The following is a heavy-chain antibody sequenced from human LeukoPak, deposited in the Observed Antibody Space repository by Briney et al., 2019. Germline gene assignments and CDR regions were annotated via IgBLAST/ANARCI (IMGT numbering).Heavy chain of an antibody. CDR3: ARLPPSYDYVWGSYRKRGAFDI. D-gene: IGHD3-16*02. J-gene: IGHJ3*02. CDR1: GGSISSSSYY. CDR2: INHSGST. Sequence: SETLSLTCTVSGGSISSSSYYWGWIRQPPGKGLEWIGEINHSGSTNYNPSLKSRVTISVDTSKNQFSLKLSSVTAADTAVYYCARLPPSYDYVWGSYRKRGAFDIWGQGTMVTVSS. V-gene: IGHV4-39*07.